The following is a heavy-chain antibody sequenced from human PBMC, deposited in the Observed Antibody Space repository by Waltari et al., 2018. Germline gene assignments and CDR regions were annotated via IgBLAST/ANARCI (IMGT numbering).Heavy chain of an antibody. D-gene: IGHD3-10*01. CDR2: SIPIKNIQ. CDR1: GATFSSYA. J-gene: IGHJ6*02. CDR3: ARAFYYGPGTDDSQYYGMDV. Sequence: VQLVQSGAEVKPPGSSVRVSCKPSGATFSSYAITWVRQGPGQGLEWMGSSIPIKNIQNYAQTFQCRVTITADKSTRTAYMELSSLTSDDTAVYYCARAFYYGPGTDDSQYYGMDVWGQGTTVTVSS. V-gene: IGHV1-69*09.